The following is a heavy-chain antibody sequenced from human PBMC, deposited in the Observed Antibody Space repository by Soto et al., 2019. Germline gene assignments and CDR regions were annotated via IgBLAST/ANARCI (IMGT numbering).Heavy chain of an antibody. CDR3: WRDHYYWSWSYEDY. J-gene: IGHJ4*02. Sequence: QVQLVQSGAEVKKPGSSVKVSCKASGGTFSSYAISWVRQAPGQGLEWMGGIIPIFGTANYAQKFQGRVTIPADESTSKAYMELSRLSCEGTGGYYCWRDHYYWSWSYEDYWGQGNLVTLSS. V-gene: IGHV1-69*12. CDR1: GGTFSSYA. CDR2: IIPIFGTA. D-gene: IGHD3-10*01.